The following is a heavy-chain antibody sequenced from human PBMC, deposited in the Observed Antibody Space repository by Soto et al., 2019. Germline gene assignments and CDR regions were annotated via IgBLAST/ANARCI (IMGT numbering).Heavy chain of an antibody. Sequence: PSETLSLTCTVSGASISSYYWSWIRQPPGKGLDWIGYMYYSGSTNYNPSLKSRVTMSVDTSKNQFSLKLSSVTAADTAVYYCASAFDFWIGLSWGQGTLVTVSS. CDR1: GASISSYY. D-gene: IGHD3-3*01. V-gene: IGHV4-59*12. CDR2: MYYSGST. J-gene: IGHJ1*01. CDR3: ASAFDFWIGLS.